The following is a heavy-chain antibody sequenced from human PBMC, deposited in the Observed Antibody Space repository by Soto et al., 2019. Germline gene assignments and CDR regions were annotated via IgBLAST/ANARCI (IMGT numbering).Heavy chain of an antibody. CDR2: IIPLFGTT. Sequence: QVQLVQSGSEVKMPGSSVKVSCKTSGGTFSRHAITWVRQAPGQGLEWMGGIIPLFGTTNYAQKFKGRVTISADETTSTAYMELSSLTYEDADVYYCARAASYGSSWYCWLAPWGQGTLVTVSS. CDR3: ARAASYGSSWYCWLAP. J-gene: IGHJ5*02. V-gene: IGHV1-69*01. CDR1: GGTFSRHA. D-gene: IGHD6-13*01.